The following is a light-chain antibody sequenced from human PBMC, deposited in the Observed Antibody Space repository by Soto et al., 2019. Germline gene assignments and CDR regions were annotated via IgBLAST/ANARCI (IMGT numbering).Light chain of an antibody. CDR1: STNVGVNP. J-gene: IGLJ2*01. V-gene: IGLV1-44*01. CDR3: AAWDDSLYGLV. Sequence: QLVLTQPPSTSGTPGQRVTISCSGSSTNVGVNPVNWYQQFPGTAPRLLIYTNDQRPSGVPGRFSGSKSGTTASLDISGLQSDDEADYYCAAWDDSLYGLVFGGGTKVTVL. CDR2: TND.